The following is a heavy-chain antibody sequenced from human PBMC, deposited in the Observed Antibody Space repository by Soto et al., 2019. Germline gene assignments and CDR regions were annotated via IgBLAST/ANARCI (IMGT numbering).Heavy chain of an antibody. Sequence: QVHLVQSGAEVKKPGASVRVSCKASGYTFTNYGISWVRQAPGQGLEWMGWVSGYNGNTNYAQKLRGRVTMTTDTSTSTADMDLTTLRSDDTAVYYCARDEGSHGFDSWGQGTLVTVSS. J-gene: IGHJ4*02. CDR2: VSGYNGNT. D-gene: IGHD6-19*01. CDR3: ARDEGSHGFDS. CDR1: GYTFTNYG. V-gene: IGHV1-18*04.